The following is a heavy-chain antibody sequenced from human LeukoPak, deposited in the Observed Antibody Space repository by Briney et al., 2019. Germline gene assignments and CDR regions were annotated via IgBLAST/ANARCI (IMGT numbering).Heavy chain of an antibody. CDR2: INAGNGDT. CDR1: GYTFTTYA. D-gene: IGHD2-2*01. V-gene: IGHV1-3*01. CDR3: TRGSSFTCPRDYWPFDY. Sequence: ASVKVSCKTSGYTFTTYAVHWVRQAPGQSLEWMGWINAGNGDTKYSQKFQVRVTITRDTSANTAYMELSSLTSEDTAVYYCTRGSSFTCPRDYWPFDYWGQGTLVTVSS. J-gene: IGHJ4*02.